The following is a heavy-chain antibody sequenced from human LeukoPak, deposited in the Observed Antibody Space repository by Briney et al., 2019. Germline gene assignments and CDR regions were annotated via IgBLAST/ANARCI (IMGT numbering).Heavy chain of an antibody. CDR2: ISGSGGST. V-gene: IGHV3-23*01. Sequence: GGSLRLSCAASGFTFSSYAMSWVRQAPGKGLEWVSAISGSGGSTYYADSVKGRFTISRDNAKDSLYLQMNSLRAEDTAVYYCAGDYYYGSGSYYNWGQGTLVTVSS. CDR1: GFTFSSYA. D-gene: IGHD3-10*01. J-gene: IGHJ4*02. CDR3: AGDYYYGSGSYYN.